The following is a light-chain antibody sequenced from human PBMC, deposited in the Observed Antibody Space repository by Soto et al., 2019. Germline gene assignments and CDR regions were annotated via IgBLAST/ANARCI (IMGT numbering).Light chain of an antibody. CDR3: NSYTSSSTLV. V-gene: IGLV2-14*01. Sequence: QSALTQPASVSGSPGQSITISCTGTSSDVGNYNYVSWYQHHPGKAPKLIIYEVSNRPSGVSNRFSGSKSGNTASLTISGLQAEDEADYYCNSYTSSSTLVFGRGTKVTVL. J-gene: IGLJ2*01. CDR2: EVS. CDR1: SSDVGNYNY.